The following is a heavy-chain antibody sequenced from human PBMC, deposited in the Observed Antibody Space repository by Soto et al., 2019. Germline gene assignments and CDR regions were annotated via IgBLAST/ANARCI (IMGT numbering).Heavy chain of an antibody. V-gene: IGHV1-3*01. CDR3: ARDQGLCSGGSCWGYFDY. CDR2: INAANGNT. CDR1: GYTFTNNA. D-gene: IGHD2-15*01. J-gene: IGHJ4*02. Sequence: QVQLVQSGAVVKKPGASVKVSCKASGYTFTNNAIHWVRQAPGQRLEWMGWINAANGNTKYSQKFQGRVTITRDTSASTAYMELSSLRSEDTAVYYCARDQGLCSGGSCWGYFDYWGQGTLVTVSS.